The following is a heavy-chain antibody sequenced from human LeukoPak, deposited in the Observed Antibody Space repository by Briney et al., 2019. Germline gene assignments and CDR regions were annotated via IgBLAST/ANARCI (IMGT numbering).Heavy chain of an antibody. J-gene: IGHJ4*02. CDR1: GYTFTDYY. CDR3: ARLIRRIAVVDLDY. D-gene: IGHD2-15*01. V-gene: IGHV1-2*06. CDR2: INSNSGDT. Sequence: ASVKVSCKASGYTFTDYYIHWVRQATGQGLEWMGRINSNSGDTNYAQKFQGRVTMTRDTSINTAYMELSKLRSDGTAVYYCARLIRRIAVVDLDYWGQGTLITVSS.